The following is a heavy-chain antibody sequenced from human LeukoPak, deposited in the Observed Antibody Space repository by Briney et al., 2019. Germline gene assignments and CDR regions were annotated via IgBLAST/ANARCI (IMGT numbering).Heavy chain of an antibody. Sequence: GGSLRLSCVASGFTFSSNDMTWVRQAPGKGLEWVSAISGSGGSTYYADSVKGRFTISRDNSKNTLYLQMNSLRAEDTAVYYCAKDLVHHVVVVAAILGMDVWGQGTTVTVSS. CDR2: ISGSGGST. CDR3: AKDLVHHVVVVAAILGMDV. CDR1: GFTFSSND. V-gene: IGHV3-23*01. D-gene: IGHD2-15*01. J-gene: IGHJ6*02.